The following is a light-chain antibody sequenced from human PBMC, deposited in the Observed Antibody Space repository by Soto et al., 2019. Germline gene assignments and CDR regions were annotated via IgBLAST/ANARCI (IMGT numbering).Light chain of an antibody. CDR3: QSSDSSLSGYV. J-gene: IGLJ1*01. CDR2: GNS. Sequence: QSVLTQPPSVSGAPGQRVTISCTGSSSNIGAGSDVHWYQQLPGTAPKLLIYGNSNRPSGVPDRFSGSKSGTSASLAITGLQDEDESEYHCQSSDSSLSGYVFRTGTKLTVL. V-gene: IGLV1-40*01. CDR1: SSNIGAGSD.